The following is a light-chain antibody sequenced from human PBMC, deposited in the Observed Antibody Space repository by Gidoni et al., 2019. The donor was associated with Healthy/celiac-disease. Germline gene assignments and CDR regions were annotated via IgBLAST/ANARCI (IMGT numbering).Light chain of an antibody. CDR2: GAS. CDR3: QQYGSSPPNT. V-gene: IGKV3-20*01. Sequence: EIVLTQAPGTLSLSPGERATLSCRASQSVSSSYLAWYQQKPGQAPRLLIYGASSRATGIPARFSGSGSGPDFTLTISRLEPEDFAVYYCQQYGSSPPNTFXQXTKLEIK. CDR1: QSVSSSY. J-gene: IGKJ2*01.